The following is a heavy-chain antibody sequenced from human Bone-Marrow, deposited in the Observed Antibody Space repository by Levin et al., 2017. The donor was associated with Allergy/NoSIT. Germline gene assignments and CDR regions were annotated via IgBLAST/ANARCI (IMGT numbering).Heavy chain of an antibody. CDR1: GFIFSDHS. J-gene: IGHJ4*02. CDR2: ISSNSRYI. D-gene: IGHD3-22*01. V-gene: IGHV3-21*01. Sequence: ASVKVSCSGSGFIFSDHSINWVRQAPGKGLEWVSSISSNSRYIHYADSVKGRVTISRDNAKRTLYLQMDRVRAEDTAMYYCAKMGDSRSSSGYYFDSWGQGVLVTVSS. CDR3: AKMGDSRSSSGYYFDS.